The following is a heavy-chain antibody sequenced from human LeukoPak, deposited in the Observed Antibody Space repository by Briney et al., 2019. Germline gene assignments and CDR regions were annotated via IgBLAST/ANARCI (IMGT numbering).Heavy chain of an antibody. CDR2: MNPNSCNT. J-gene: IGHJ6*02. D-gene: IGHD2-15*01. Sequence: SVKVSCKASGYTFTSYDINWVRQATGQGVEWMGWMNPNSCNTGYAQKFQGRVTMTRNTSISTAYMELSSLRSEDTAVYYCARGPESCSGGSCYSGGVYYYGMDVWGQGTTVTVSS. CDR1: GYTFTSYD. CDR3: ARGPESCSGGSCYSGGVYYYGMDV. V-gene: IGHV1-8*01.